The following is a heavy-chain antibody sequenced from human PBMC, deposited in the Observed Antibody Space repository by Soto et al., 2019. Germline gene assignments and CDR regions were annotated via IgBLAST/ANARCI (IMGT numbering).Heavy chain of an antibody. D-gene: IGHD1-1*01. Sequence: DVQLVESGGGFTQPGESLRLSCAAFGLTISGKKYVAWVRQAPGKGLEWVSALYDVDGTFYADSVTGRFTTSSDSSKTTVYLQMNDLRPDDTAVYYCATWHEREHAFDVWGQGTTVTISS. CDR3: ATWHEREHAFDV. V-gene: IGHV3-53*01. J-gene: IGHJ3*01. CDR1: GLTISGKKY. CDR2: LYDVDGT.